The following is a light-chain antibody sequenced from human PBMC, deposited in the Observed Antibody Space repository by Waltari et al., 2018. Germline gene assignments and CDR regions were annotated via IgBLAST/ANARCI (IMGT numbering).Light chain of an antibody. V-gene: IGKV3-20*01. CDR1: QSVSSY. CDR3: QKYSSSPPFT. CDR2: GAS. J-gene: IGKJ3*01. Sequence: VILTPSPATLSLSPGERPTLPCRASQSVSSYLAWYQQKPGQAPRLLIYGASSRATGIPDRFSGSGSGTEFTLTISSLEPEDFAVYYCQKYSSSPPFTFGPGTKLDIK.